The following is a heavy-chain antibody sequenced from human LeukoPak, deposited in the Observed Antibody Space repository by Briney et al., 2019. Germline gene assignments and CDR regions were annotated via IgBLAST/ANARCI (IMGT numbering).Heavy chain of an antibody. D-gene: IGHD3-9*01. CDR1: GFTFSSYA. CDR2: ISWNSGSI. V-gene: IGHV3-9*03. CDR3: AKAYYDILTGSAFDY. Sequence: GGSLRLSCAASGFTFSSYAMSWVRQAPGKGLEWVSGISWNSGSIGYADSVKGRFTISRDNAKNSLYLQMNSLRAEDMALYYRAKAYYDILTGSAFDYWGQGTLVTVSS. J-gene: IGHJ4*02.